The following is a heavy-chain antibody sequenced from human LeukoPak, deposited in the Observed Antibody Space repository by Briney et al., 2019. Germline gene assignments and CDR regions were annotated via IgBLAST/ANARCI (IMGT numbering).Heavy chain of an antibody. CDR2: IYHTGST. D-gene: IGHD2-2*01. Sequence: SETLSLTCDVSGGSISSGLYSWSWIRQPLGKGLEWIVYIYHTGSTYYNPSLKSRVTISVDTSKNQFSLRLSSVTAADTAVYYCARLQYCSGTSCYWFDPWGQGTLVTVSS. V-gene: IGHV4-30-2*01. J-gene: IGHJ5*02. CDR1: GGSISSGLYS. CDR3: ARLQYCSGTSCYWFDP.